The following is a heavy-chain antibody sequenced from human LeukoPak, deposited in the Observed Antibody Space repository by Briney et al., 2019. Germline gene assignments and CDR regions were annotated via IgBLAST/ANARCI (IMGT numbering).Heavy chain of an antibody. D-gene: IGHD3-22*01. CDR2: ISSSSSYI. Sequence: GGSLRLSCAASGFTFSSYSMNWVRQAPGKGLEWVSSISSSSSYIYYADSVKGRFTISRDNAKNSLYLQMNSLRAEDTAVYYCARVPPTERGYYLSGYWGQGTLVTVSS. CDR3: ARVPPTERGYYLSGY. CDR1: GFTFSSYS. J-gene: IGHJ4*02. V-gene: IGHV3-21*01.